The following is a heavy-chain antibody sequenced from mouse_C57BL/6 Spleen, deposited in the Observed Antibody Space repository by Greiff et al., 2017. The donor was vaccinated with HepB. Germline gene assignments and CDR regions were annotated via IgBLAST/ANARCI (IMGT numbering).Heavy chain of an antibody. V-gene: IGHV1-82*01. CDR3: ASAGYVGMDY. J-gene: IGHJ4*01. Sequence: VQLQQSGPELVKPGASVKISCKASGYAFSSSWMNWVKQRPGKGLEWIGRIYPGDGDTNYNGKFKGKATLTADKSSSTAYMQLSSLTSEDSAVYFCASAGYVGMDYWGQGTSVTVSS. D-gene: IGHD3-2*02. CDR2: IYPGDGDT. CDR1: GYAFSSSW.